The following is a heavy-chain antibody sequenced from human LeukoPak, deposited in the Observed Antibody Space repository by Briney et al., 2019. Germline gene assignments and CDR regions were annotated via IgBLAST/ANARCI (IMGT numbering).Heavy chain of an antibody. J-gene: IGHJ4*02. CDR1: GFTFSSYS. CDR2: ISSSSSAI. D-gene: IGHD3-10*01. V-gene: IGHV3-48*04. CDR3: ARDSDYYGSGSYQDY. Sequence: GGSLRLSCAASGFTFSSYSMNWVRQAPGKGLEWVSYISSSSSAIYYADSVKGRFTISRDNAKNSLYLQMNSLRAEDTAVYYCARDSDYYGSGSYQDYWGQGTLVTVSS.